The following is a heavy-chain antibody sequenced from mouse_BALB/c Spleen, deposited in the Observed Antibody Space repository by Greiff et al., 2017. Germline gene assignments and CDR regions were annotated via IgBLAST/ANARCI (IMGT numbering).Heavy chain of an antibody. CDR2: ISTYYGDA. J-gene: IGHJ4*01. V-gene: IGHV1S137*01. CDR3: ARPSGSSYMDY. Sequence: VKLQESGAELVRPGVSVKISCKGSGYTFTDYAMHWVKQSHAKSLEWIGVISTYYGDASYNQKFKGKATMTVDKSSSTAYMELARLTSEDSAIYYCARPSGSSYMDYWGQGTSVTVSS. CDR1: GYTFTDYA. D-gene: IGHD1-1*01.